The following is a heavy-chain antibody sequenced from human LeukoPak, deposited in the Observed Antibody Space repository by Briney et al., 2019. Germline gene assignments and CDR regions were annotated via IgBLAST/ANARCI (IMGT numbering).Heavy chain of an antibody. Sequence: GGSLRLSCAASGFTVSSNYMSWVRQAPGKGLEWVSVIYSGGSTYYSASVNRRFTISRDNSKNTLYLQMNSLRAEDTAVYYCVKKGSWDAFDIWGQGTIVTVSS. D-gene: IGHD3-16*02. V-gene: IGHV3-53*01. CDR2: IYSGGST. CDR3: VKKGSWDAFDI. CDR1: GFTVSSNY. J-gene: IGHJ3*02.